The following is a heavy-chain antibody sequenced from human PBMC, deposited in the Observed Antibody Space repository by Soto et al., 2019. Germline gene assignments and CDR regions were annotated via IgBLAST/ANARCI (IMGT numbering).Heavy chain of an antibody. CDR1: GYTLTELS. D-gene: IGHD3-22*01. J-gene: IGHJ3*02. CDR3: ATVTYYYDSSHAFDI. V-gene: IGHV1-24*01. Sequence: WASVKVSCKVSGYTLTELSMHWVRQAPGKGLEWMGGFDPEDGETIYAQKFQGRVTMTEDTSTDTAYMELSSLRSEDTAVYYCATVTYYYDSSHAFDIWGQGTMVTVSS. CDR2: FDPEDGET.